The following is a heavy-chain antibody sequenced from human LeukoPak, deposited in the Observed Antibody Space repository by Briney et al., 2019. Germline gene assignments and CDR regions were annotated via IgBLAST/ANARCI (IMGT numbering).Heavy chain of an antibody. CDR3: ARNWWGIDH. CDR2: IYSGGST. J-gene: IGHJ4*02. D-gene: IGHD2-8*02. Sequence: GGSLRLSCAASGFTVSSNYMSWVRQAPGKGLEWVSVIYSGGSTYYADSVKGRFTISRDNTKNTLYLQMNSLRLEDTAVYFCARNWWGIDHWGPGTLVTVSS. CDR1: GFTVSSNY. V-gene: IGHV3-53*01.